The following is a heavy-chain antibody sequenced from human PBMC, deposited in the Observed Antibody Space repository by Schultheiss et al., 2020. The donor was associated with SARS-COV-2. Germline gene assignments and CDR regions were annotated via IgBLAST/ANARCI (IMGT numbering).Heavy chain of an antibody. D-gene: IGHD6-13*01. Sequence: ASVKVSCKASGYTFTGYYMHWVRQAPGQGLEWMGRINPNSGGTNYAQKFQGRVTMTRDTSISTAYMELSSLRSEDTAVYYCATNLPGGQQLAGSYYYYYYGMDVWGQGTTVTVSS. CDR1: GYTFTGYY. V-gene: IGHV1-2*06. CDR3: ATNLPGGQQLAGSYYYYYYGMDV. J-gene: IGHJ6*02. CDR2: INPNSGGT.